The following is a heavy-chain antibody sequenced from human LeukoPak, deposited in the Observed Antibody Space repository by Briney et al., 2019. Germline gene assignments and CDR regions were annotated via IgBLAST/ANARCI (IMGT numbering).Heavy chain of an antibody. J-gene: IGHJ5*01. CDR1: GFTLRSYT. CDR2: IYGGNST. CDR3: AKGGYSGHEFDF. D-gene: IGHD5-12*01. V-gene: IGHV3-66*01. Sequence: GGSLRLSCAASGFTLRSYTMNWVRQAPRKGLEWLSVIYGGNSTYYAVSVKGRFTISRDTSKNTLYLQMNSLTVEDTAVYYCAKGGYSGHEFDFWGQGALVTVSS.